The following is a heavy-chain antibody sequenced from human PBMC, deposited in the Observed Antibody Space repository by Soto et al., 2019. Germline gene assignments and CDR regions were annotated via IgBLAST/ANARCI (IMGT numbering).Heavy chain of an antibody. CDR3: AREGVSSRWYNYYGMDV. CDR2: IYYSGST. V-gene: IGHV4-59*01. Sequence: SDTLSLTCTFSGGSISSYYLSWIRQPPGKGLEWIGYIYYSGSTNYNPSLKSRVTISVDTSKNQFSLKLSSVTAADTAVYYCAREGVSSRWYNYYGMDVWGQGTTVTVSS. D-gene: IGHD6-13*01. CDR1: GGSISSYY. J-gene: IGHJ6*02.